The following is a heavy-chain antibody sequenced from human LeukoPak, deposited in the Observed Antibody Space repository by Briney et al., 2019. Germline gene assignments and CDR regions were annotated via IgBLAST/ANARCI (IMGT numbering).Heavy chain of an antibody. CDR1: GYTFTGYY. V-gene: IGHV1-2*02. Sequence: ASVKVSCKASGYTFTGYYMHWVRQAPGQGVEWMGWINPNSGGTSYAQKFQGRVTVTRDTSISTAYMELSGLRSDDTAVYYCARSDPYYYYMDVWGKGTTVTVSS. CDR3: ARSDPYYYYMDV. CDR2: INPNSGGT. J-gene: IGHJ6*03.